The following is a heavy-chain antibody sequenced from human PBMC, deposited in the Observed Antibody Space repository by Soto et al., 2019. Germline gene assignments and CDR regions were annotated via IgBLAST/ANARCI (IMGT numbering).Heavy chain of an antibody. J-gene: IGHJ6*03. CDR3: ALHPFWSGYSRYYHYYMDV. V-gene: IGHV3-30*03. D-gene: IGHD3-3*01. CDR1: GFTFSSYG. Sequence: GGSLRLSCAASGFTFSSYGMHWVRQAPGKGLEWVAVISYDGSNKYYADSVKGRFTISRDNSKNTLYLQMNSLRAEDTAVYYCALHPFWSGYSRYYHYYMDVWGKGTTVTVSS. CDR2: ISYDGSNK.